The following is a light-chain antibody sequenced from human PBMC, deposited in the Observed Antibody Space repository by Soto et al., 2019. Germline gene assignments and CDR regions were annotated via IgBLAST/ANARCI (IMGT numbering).Light chain of an antibody. J-gene: IGLJ2*01. CDR3: CSYAGISSYVV. CDR2: EGN. V-gene: IGLV2-23*01. Sequence: QSALTQPASVSGSPGQTITISCTGSRSDVGLYNLVSWYQHHPGKAPKLMIYEGNKRPSGVSDRFSGSKSGNTASLTISGLQAEDEADYFCCSYAGISSYVVFGGGTKVTVL. CDR1: RSDVGLYNL.